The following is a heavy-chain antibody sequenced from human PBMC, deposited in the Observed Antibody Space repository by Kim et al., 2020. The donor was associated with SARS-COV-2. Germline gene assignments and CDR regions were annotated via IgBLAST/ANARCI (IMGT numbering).Heavy chain of an antibody. Sequence: GGSLRLSCAASGFTFSNYGMHWVRQAPGKGLEWVAVIWYDGSNKYYADSVKGRFTISRDNSKNTLYLQMNGLRVEDTAVYYCAKCAGAAAATGPFDIWGQGTMVTVSS. CDR1: GFTFSNYG. CDR2: IWYDGSNK. V-gene: IGHV3-33*06. D-gene: IGHD6-13*01. J-gene: IGHJ3*02. CDR3: AKCAGAAAATGPFDI.